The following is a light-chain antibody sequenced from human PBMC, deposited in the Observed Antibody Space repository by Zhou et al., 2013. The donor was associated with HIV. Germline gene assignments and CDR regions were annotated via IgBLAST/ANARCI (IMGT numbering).Light chain of an antibody. V-gene: IGKV3-15*01. CDR2: GAS. Sequence: EIVLTQSPGTLSLSPGERATLSCRASQSVNSRYLAWYQQKPGQAPRLLIYGASTRATGIPPRFSGSGSETEFTLTITSLQSEDFAVYYCQQYNNWPLTWTFGQGTKVEIK. CDR1: QSVNSRY. J-gene: IGKJ1*01. CDR3: QQYNNWPLTWT.